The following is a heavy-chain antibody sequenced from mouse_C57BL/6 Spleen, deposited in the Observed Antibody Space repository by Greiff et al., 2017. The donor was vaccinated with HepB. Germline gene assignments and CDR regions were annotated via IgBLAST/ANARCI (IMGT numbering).Heavy chain of an antibody. CDR2: IDPNRGGT. D-gene: IGHD2-1*01. Sequence: QVQLKQPGAELVKPGASVKLSCKASGYTFTSYWMHWVKQRPGRGLEWIGRIDPNRGGTKYNEKFKSKATLTVDKPSSTAYMQLSSLTSEDSAVYYWAYGNYDAMDYWGQGTSVTVSS. J-gene: IGHJ4*01. CDR1: GYTFTSYW. V-gene: IGHV1-72*01. CDR3: AYGNYDAMDY.